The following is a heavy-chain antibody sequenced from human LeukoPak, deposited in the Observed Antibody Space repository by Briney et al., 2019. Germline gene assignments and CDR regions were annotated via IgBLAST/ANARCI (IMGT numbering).Heavy chain of an antibody. D-gene: IGHD3-10*01. CDR3: ARINMVRGVILSFYYYYGMDV. Sequence: ASVKVSCKASGYDFTTNYIHWVRQAPGQGLEWMGWISAYNGNTNYAQKLQGRVTMTTDTSTSTAYMELRSLRSDDTAVYYCARINMVRGVILSFYYYYGMDVWGKGTTVTVSS. V-gene: IGHV1-18*01. J-gene: IGHJ6*04. CDR2: ISAYNGNT. CDR1: GYDFTTNY.